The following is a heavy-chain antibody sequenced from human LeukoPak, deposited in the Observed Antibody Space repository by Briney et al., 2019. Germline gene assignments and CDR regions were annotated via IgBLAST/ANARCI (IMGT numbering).Heavy chain of an antibody. V-gene: IGHV3-23*01. CDR2: FTGSGGST. CDR1: KFRFSNYA. D-gene: IGHD4-23*01. Sequence: GGSLRLSCAASKFRFSNYAMNWVRQAPGKGLEWVSSFTGSGGSTYYADSVKGRFTISRDNSKNTLYLQMNSLRAEDTAVYYCAKDLVRGYGGIFVYWGQGTLVTVSS. CDR3: AKDLVRGYGGIFVY. J-gene: IGHJ4*02.